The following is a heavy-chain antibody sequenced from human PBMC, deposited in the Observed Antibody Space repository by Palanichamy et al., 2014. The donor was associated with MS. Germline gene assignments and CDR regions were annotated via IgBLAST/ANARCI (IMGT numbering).Heavy chain of an antibody. V-gene: IGHV3-30*18. CDR2: ISFDGSKE. CDR3: AKDISIRRPDVTMIVRYYFYMDV. Sequence: QVQLVESGGGVVQPGRSLRLSCAASGFDFSKYDIHWVRQAPGKGLDWVGVISFDGSKEFYGDSVKGRFTISRDNSKNTLYLQMNSLRPEDTAVYFCAKDISIRRPDVTMIVRYYFYMDVWGKGTAVTVAS. D-gene: IGHD3-22*01. J-gene: IGHJ6*03. CDR1: GFDFSKYD.